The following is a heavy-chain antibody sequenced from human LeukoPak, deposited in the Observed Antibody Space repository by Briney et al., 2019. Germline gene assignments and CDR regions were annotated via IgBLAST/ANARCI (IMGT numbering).Heavy chain of an antibody. D-gene: IGHD3-22*01. CDR2: INPNSGGT. Sequence: GASVQVSFYASGYTFTGYYMHWVRQAPGQGLEWMGWINPNSGGTNYAQKFQGRVTMTRDTSISTAYMELSRLRSDDTAVYYCARDMASSGSYDRFPYWGQGTLVTVSS. J-gene: IGHJ4*02. CDR1: GYTFTGYY. CDR3: ARDMASSGSYDRFPY. V-gene: IGHV1-2*02.